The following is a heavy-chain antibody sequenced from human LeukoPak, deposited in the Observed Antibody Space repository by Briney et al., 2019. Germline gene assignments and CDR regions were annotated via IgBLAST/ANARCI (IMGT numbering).Heavy chain of an antibody. CDR1: GYTFTSYY. J-gene: IGHJ4*02. CDR3: ARGLKPPWDSTDYHD. CDR2: INPSGGST. D-gene: IGHD5-12*01. Sequence: ASVTVSCTASGYTFTSYYMHWVRQAPGQGLEWMGIINPSGGSTSYAQKFQGRVTMTRDTSTSTVYMELSSLRSEDTAVYYCARGLKPPWDSTDYHDWGQGTLVTVSS. V-gene: IGHV1-46*01.